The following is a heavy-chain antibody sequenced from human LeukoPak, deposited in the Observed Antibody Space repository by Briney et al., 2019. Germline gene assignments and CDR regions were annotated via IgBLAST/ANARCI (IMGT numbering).Heavy chain of an antibody. V-gene: IGHV3-30*18. D-gene: IGHD2-2*01. CDR3: AKLPAYCSSTSCSVDY. J-gene: IGHJ4*02. Sequence: TGGSLRLSCAASGFTFSRYGMHWVRQAPGKGLEWVAVISYSGNNIYYADSVKGRFTISRDNSKNTLSLQMNSLRAEDTAVYYCAKLPAYCSSTSCSVDYWGQGTLVTVSS. CDR1: GFTFSRYG. CDR2: ISYSGNNI.